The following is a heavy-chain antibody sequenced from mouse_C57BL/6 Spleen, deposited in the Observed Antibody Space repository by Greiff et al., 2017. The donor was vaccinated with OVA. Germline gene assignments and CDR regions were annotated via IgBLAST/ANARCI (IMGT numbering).Heavy chain of an antibody. D-gene: IGHD1-1*01. J-gene: IGHJ2*01. CDR1: GFTFSSYA. CDR2: ISDGGSYT. V-gene: IGHV5-4*01. Sequence: EVKLMESGGGLVKPGGSLKLSCAASGFTFSSYAMSWVRQTPEKRLEWVATISDGGSYTYYPDNVKGRFTISRDNAKNNLYLQMSHLKSEDTAMYYCARDPYYGSSPYYFDYWGQGTTLTVSS. CDR3: ARDPYYGSSPYYFDY.